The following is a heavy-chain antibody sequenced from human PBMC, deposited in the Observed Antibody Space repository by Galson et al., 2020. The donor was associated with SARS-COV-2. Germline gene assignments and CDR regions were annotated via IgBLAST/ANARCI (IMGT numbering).Heavy chain of an antibody. CDR3: TTDRTYDYVWGSYRLTDY. J-gene: IGHJ4*02. V-gene: IGHV3-15*01. Sequence: GGSLRLSCAASGFTFSNAWMSWVRQAPGKGLEWVGRIKSKTDGGTTDYAAPVKGRFTISRDDSKNTLYLQMNSLKTEDTAVYYCTTDRTYDYVWGSYRLTDYWGQGTLVTVSS. CDR2: IKSKTDGGTT. CDR1: GFTFSNAW. D-gene: IGHD3-16*02.